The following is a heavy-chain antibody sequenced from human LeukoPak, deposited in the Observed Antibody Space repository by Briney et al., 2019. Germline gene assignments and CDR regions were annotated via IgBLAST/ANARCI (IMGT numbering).Heavy chain of an antibody. J-gene: IGHJ4*02. V-gene: IGHV3-7*01. Sequence: GGSLRLSCGASGFTFDDYWMSWVRQAPGQGLEWVANINQDGSEKYYLDSAKGRFTISRDNARNSLYLQVNSLRAEDKAVYYCARGGTSGYSSTRHFWGGNYYFDYWGQGSLVTVSS. CDR1: GFTFDDYW. CDR2: INQDGSEK. D-gene: IGHD2-2*01. CDR3: ARGGTSGYSSTRHFWGGNYYFDY.